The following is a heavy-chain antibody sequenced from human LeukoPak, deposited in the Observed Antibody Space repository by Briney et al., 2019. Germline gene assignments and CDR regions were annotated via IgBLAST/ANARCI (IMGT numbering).Heavy chain of an antibody. CDR2: INPDGSKV. Sequence: GGSLRLSCAADGFTFSNSWMTLVRQARGKDLEWVATINPDGSKVAYVGSVKGRFTISRDNAKNSVYLQMSSLRVEETGVFYCARDRGYSSFDYWGQGALVAVSS. V-gene: IGHV3-7*01. J-gene: IGHJ4*02. CDR3: ARDRGYSSFDY. D-gene: IGHD2-15*01. CDR1: GFTFSNSW.